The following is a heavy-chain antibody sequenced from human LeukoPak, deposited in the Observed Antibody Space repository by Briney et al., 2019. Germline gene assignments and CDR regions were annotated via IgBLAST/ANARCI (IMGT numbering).Heavy chain of an antibody. Sequence: PGGSLRLSCAASGFTFSSYAMTWVRQAPGKGLEWVSAISGSGGSTYYADSVKGRFTISRDNSKNTLYLQMNSLRAEDTAVYYCATHESFYQLPPFDYWGQGTLVTVSS. D-gene: IGHD2-2*01. CDR2: ISGSGGST. CDR1: GFTFSSYA. V-gene: IGHV3-23*01. CDR3: ATHESFYQLPPFDY. J-gene: IGHJ4*02.